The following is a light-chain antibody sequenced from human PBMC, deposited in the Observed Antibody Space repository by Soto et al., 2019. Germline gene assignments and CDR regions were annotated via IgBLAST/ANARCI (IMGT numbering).Light chain of an antibody. V-gene: IGKV3-15*01. J-gene: IGKJ3*01. Sequence: EKVMTQSPATLSVSPGERVTLSCRASQSVSSNLAWYQQKPGQAPRLLIYSAFFRATGIPARFSGSGSGTEFTLTISSLQSEDFAVYFCQQYNNWPFTFGPGTKVDSK. CDR1: QSVSSN. CDR2: SAF. CDR3: QQYNNWPFT.